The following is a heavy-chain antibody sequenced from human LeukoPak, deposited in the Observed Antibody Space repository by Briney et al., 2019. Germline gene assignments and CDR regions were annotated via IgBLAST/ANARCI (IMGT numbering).Heavy chain of an antibody. CDR2: IKLDGSGK. J-gene: IGHJ4*02. V-gene: IGHV3-7*03. CDR1: GFTFGKYW. CDR3: ARDQYDTWSRRGNFDS. Sequence: GGSLRLSCVASGFTFGKYWMSWVRQAPGKGLEWVANIKLDGSGKNYVDSVKGRFTISRDNTKNSLYLQMNSLRAEDTAVFYCARDQYDTWSRRGNFDSWGQGTLVIVSS. D-gene: IGHD3-3*01.